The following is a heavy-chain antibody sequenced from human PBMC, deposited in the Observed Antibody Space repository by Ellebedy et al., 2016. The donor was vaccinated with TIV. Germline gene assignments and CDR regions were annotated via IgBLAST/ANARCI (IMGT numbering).Heavy chain of an antibody. Sequence: AASVKVSCKASGFTFTSSAMQWVRQARGQRLEWIGWIVVGSGNTNYAQKFQERVTITRDMSTSTAYMELSSLRSEDTAVYYCARDRRRIVRFLEWFGDRYYGMDVWGQGTTVTVSS. CDR3: ARDRRRIVRFLEWFGDRYYGMDV. CDR2: IVVGSGNT. V-gene: IGHV1-58*02. D-gene: IGHD3-3*01. CDR1: GFTFTSSA. J-gene: IGHJ6*02.